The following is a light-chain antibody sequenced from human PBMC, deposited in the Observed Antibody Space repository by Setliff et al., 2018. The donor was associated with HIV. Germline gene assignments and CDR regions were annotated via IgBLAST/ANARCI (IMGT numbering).Light chain of an antibody. CDR2: DVS. CDR3: SSYTSSSTLV. J-gene: IGLJ2*01. V-gene: IGLV2-14*03. CDR1: SSDVGGYNY. Sequence: QSALTQPASVSGSRGQSITISCTGTSSDVGGYNYVSWYQQRPGKAPKLMIYDVSNRPSGVSNRFSGSKSGNTASLTISGLQAEDEADYYCSSYTSSSTLVFGGGTKVTVL.